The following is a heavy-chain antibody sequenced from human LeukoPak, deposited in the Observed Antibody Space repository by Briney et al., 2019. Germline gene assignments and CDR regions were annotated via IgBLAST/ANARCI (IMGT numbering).Heavy chain of an antibody. J-gene: IGHJ5*02. Sequence: PSETLSLTCIVSGGSISRYYWSWIRQPAGMGLEWIGRVYSSGTTSYNPSLKSRVTMSVGTSRNQISLRLNSVTAADTAVYYCARDPSDFAGWFDPWGQGTLVTVSS. CDR2: VYSSGTT. CDR1: GGSISRYY. CDR3: ARDPSDFAGWFDP. V-gene: IGHV4-4*07. D-gene: IGHD3-10*01.